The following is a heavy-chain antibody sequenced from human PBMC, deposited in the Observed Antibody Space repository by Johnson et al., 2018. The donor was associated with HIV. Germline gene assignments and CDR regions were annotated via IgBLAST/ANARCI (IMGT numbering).Heavy chain of an antibody. D-gene: IGHD3-16*01. Sequence: QVQLVESGGGLVKPGWSLRLSCAASGFTFSDYYMSWIRQAPGKGLEWVSYIRSSGSIIYYADSVKGRFTISRDNAKNSLYLQMDSLRAEDTAVYYCARGRLNHFPDAFDIWGQGTMVTVSS. CDR2: IRSSGSII. J-gene: IGHJ3*02. CDR1: GFTFSDYY. V-gene: IGHV3-11*04. CDR3: ARGRLNHFPDAFDI.